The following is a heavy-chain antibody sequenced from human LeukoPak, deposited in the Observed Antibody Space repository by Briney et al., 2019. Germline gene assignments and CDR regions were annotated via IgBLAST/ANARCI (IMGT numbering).Heavy chain of an antibody. CDR3: AKDGPSDYYGSGSGYFDY. D-gene: IGHD3-10*01. CDR2: ISYDGSNK. Sequence: GGSLRLSCAASGFTFSSYGMHGVRQAPGKGLEWAAVISYDGSNKYYADSVKGRFTISRDNSKNTLYLQMNSLRAEDTAVYYCAKDGPSDYYGSGSGYFDYWGQGTLVTVSS. J-gene: IGHJ4*02. CDR1: GFTFSSYG. V-gene: IGHV3-30*18.